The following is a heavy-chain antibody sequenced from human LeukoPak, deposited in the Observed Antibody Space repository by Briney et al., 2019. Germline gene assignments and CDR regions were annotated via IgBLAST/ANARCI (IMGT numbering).Heavy chain of an antibody. CDR2: IYYSGST. V-gene: IGHV4-31*03. CDR3: ARTSSGYPRQYYFDY. Sequence: TSETLSLTCTVSGGSISSGGYYWSWIRQHPGKGLEWIGYIYYSGSTYYNPSLKSRVTISVDTSKNQFSLKLSSVTAADTAAYYCARTSSGYPRQYYFDYWGQGTLVTVSS. D-gene: IGHD3-22*01. CDR1: GGSISSGGYY. J-gene: IGHJ4*02.